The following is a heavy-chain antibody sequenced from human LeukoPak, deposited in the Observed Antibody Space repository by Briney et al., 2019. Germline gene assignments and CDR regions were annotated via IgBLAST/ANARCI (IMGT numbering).Heavy chain of an antibody. CDR1: GFTVSSNY. CDR3: AKDPNGDYIGAFDF. Sequence: PGGSLRLSCAASGFTVSSNYMSWVRQAPGKGLEWVSAITANGGYTLYADAVKGRFTVSRDNSKNTLYLQINSLRPEDTAMYYCAKDPNGDYIGAFDFWGQGTMVTVSS. CDR2: ITANGGYT. V-gene: IGHV3-23*01. D-gene: IGHD4-17*01. J-gene: IGHJ3*01.